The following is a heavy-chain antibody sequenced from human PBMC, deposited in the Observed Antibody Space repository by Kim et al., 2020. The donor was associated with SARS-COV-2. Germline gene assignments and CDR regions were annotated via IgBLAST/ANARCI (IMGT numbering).Heavy chain of an antibody. CDR3: ARGELKYNWNYEEDFDY. CDR1: GFTFSSYG. J-gene: IGHJ4*02. CDR2: IWYDGSNK. D-gene: IGHD1-7*01. V-gene: IGHV3-33*01. Sequence: GGSLRLSCAASGFTFSSYGMHWVRQAPGKGLEWVAVIWYDGSNKYYADSVKGRFTISRDNSKNTLYLQMNSLRAEDTAVYYCARGELKYNWNYEEDFDYWGQGTLVTVSS.